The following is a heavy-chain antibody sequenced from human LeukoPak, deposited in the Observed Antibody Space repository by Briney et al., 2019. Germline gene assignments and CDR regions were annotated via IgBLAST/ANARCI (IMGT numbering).Heavy chain of an antibody. CDR2: IQYDGKKK. CDR1: GFTFSSYG. D-gene: IGHD2-2*01. J-gene: IGHJ4*02. V-gene: IGHV3-30*02. Sequence: GGSLRLSCAASGFTFSSYGMHWVRQAPGKGLEWVAYIQYDGKKKYSTDSVKGRFTISRDNSMNTLYLQMNSLRTEDTAIYYCVLGGRCSSSICSGFVYCGLGTLVTVS. CDR3: VLGGRCSSSICSGFVY.